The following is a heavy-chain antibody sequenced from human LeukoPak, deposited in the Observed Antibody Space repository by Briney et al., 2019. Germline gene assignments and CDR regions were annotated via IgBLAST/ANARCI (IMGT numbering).Heavy chain of an antibody. Sequence: ASVKVSCKASGYTFSNYPLNWVRQAPGQGLEWMGWINTNTGSPTYAQGLTGRFVFSLDTSVSTAFLQISSLKAEDSALYYCVRGIDTTGYFNYWGQGTLVTVSS. CDR3: VRGIDTTGYFNY. CDR1: GYTFSNYP. CDR2: INTNTGSP. J-gene: IGHJ4*02. D-gene: IGHD3-22*01. V-gene: IGHV7-4-1*02.